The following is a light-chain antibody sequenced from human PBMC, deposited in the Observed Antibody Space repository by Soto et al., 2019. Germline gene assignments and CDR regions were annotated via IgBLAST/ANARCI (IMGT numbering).Light chain of an antibody. CDR1: SSDVGGYNY. Sequence: SALTQPASVSGSPGQSITISCTGASSDVGGYNYVSWYQQHPGKAPKLMIYEVRNRPSGISNRFSGSKSGNTASLTISGLQAEDEADYYCTSYTSSSPYVFGTGTKVTV. CDR3: TSYTSSSPYV. V-gene: IGLV2-14*01. CDR2: EVR. J-gene: IGLJ1*01.